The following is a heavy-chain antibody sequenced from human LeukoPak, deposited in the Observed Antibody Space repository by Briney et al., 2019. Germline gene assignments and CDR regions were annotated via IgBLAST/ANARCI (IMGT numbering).Heavy chain of an antibody. CDR3: ARGPRVELRYGDYLPHDYYMDV. J-gene: IGHJ6*03. D-gene: IGHD4-17*01. CDR1: GFTFTTYS. Sequence: PGGSLKLSCAASGFTFTTYSMNWVRQAPGKGLEWVSYISSTSSTIYYADSVKGRFTSSRDNAKNSLFLQMDSLRIEDTAVYYCARGPRVELRYGDYLPHDYYMDVWGRGTTVSVSS. CDR2: ISSTSSTI. V-gene: IGHV3-48*04.